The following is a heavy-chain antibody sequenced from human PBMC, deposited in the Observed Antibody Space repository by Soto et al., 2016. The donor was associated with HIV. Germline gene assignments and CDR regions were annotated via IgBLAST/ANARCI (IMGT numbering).Heavy chain of an antibody. CDR3: ARATYYYDSSGYFSWFDP. Sequence: EVQLVESGGGLVQPGGSLRLSCAASGFTFSYYWVNWVRQAPGKGLVWVSHINSDGSSTNYADSVKGRFTISRDNDKNTLYLHMNSLRVEDTAVYYCARATYYYDSSGYFSWFDPWGQGTLVTVSS. CDR2: INSDGSST. J-gene: IGHJ5*02. CDR1: GFTFSYYW. V-gene: IGHV3-74*01. D-gene: IGHD3-22*01.